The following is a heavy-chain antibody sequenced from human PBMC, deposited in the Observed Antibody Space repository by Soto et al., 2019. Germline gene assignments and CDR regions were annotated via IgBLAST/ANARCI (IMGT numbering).Heavy chain of an antibody. V-gene: IGHV1-3*01. CDR2: INAGNGNT. D-gene: IGHD3-16*01. CDR3: ARIMAGYVSDYFYTMDV. CDR1: GYTFTSYA. J-gene: IGHJ6*02. Sequence: GASVKVSCKASGYTFTSYAIDWVRQAPGQRLEWMGWINAGNGNTKYSQKFQGRVTITRDTSANTAFMEVSSLRSEDTAVYYCARIMAGYVSDYFYTMDVWGQGTPVTVSS.